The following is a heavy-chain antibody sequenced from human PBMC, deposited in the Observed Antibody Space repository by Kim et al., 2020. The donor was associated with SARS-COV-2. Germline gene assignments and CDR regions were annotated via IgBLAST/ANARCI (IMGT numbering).Heavy chain of an antibody. CDR2: ISGSGAIT. Sequence: GGSLRLSCAASGFTFSDYYLTWIRQAPGKGLERVSYISGSGAITDYADSVKGRFTISRDNAKNSLYLQMNSLRGEDTAIYYCARDGRLYTGTFVGGFDFWGPGTMVAVSS. CDR1: GFTFSDYY. V-gene: IGHV3-11*01. D-gene: IGHD1-26*01. CDR3: ARDGRLYTGTFVGGFDF. J-gene: IGHJ3*01.